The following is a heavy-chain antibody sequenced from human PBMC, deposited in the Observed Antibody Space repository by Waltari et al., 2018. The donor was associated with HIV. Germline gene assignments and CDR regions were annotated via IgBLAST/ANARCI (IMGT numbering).Heavy chain of an antibody. Sequence: QVQLQQWGAGLLKPSETLSLTCAVYVGSFSGYYWSWIRQPPGKGLEWIGEINQSGSPNYNPYLKRRVTISVDTAKNQFSQKLSSVTAADTAVYYCARARALAVAGPFDYWGQGTLVTVSS. J-gene: IGHJ4*02. CDR2: INQSGSP. V-gene: IGHV4-34*01. CDR3: ARARALAVAGPFDY. CDR1: VGSFSGYY. D-gene: IGHD6-19*01.